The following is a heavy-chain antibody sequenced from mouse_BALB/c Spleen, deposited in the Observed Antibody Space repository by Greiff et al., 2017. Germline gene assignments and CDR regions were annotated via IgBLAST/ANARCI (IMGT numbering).Heavy chain of an antibody. J-gene: IGHJ4*01. CDR3: ARRRVRRGYYAMDY. CDR2: ISSGGST. CDR1: GFTFSSYA. D-gene: IGHD2-14*01. Sequence: EVKLVESGGGLVKPGGSLKLSCAASGFTFSSYAMSWVRQTPEKRLEWVASISSGGSTYYPDSVKGRFTISRDNARNILYLQMSSLRSEDTAMYYCARRRVRRGYYAMDYWGQGTSVTVSS. V-gene: IGHV5-6-5*01.